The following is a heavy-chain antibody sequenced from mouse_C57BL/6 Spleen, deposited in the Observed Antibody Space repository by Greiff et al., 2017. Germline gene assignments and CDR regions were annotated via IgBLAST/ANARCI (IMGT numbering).Heavy chain of an antibody. Sequence: VQLQQPGAELVKPGASVKMSCKASGYTFTSYWITWVKQRPGQGLEWIGDIYPGSGSTKYNEKFKSKATLTVDTSSSTAYMQLSSLTSEDSAVYFCAREGDYPAWFAYWGQGTLVTVSA. D-gene: IGHD2-4*01. CDR3: AREGDYPAWFAY. V-gene: IGHV1-55*01. J-gene: IGHJ3*01. CDR1: GYTFTSYW. CDR2: IYPGSGST.